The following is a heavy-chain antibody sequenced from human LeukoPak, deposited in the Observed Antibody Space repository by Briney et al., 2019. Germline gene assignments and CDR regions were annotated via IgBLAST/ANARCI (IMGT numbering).Heavy chain of an antibody. V-gene: IGHV1-8*02. CDR1: GYTFTSYG. CDR2: INPNSGGT. Sequence: ASVKASCKASGYTFTSYGISWVRQAPGQGLEWMGWINPNSGGTNYAQKFQGRVTMTRTPSISTAYMELRNLRSDDTAVYYCARGRNGDSDYWGQGTLVTVSS. D-gene: IGHD4-17*01. J-gene: IGHJ4*02. CDR3: ARGRNGDSDY.